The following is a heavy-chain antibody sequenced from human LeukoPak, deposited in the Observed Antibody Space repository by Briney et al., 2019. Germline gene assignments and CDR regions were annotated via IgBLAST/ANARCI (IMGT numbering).Heavy chain of an antibody. J-gene: IGHJ4*02. D-gene: IGHD2-2*01. CDR1: GGSISSYY. V-gene: IGHV4-4*07. CDR2: IYTSGST. CDR3: AISLGYCSSTSCYWDDY. Sequence: TSETLSLTCAVSGGSISSYYWSWIRQPAGKGLEWIGRIYTSGSTNYNPSLKSRVTMSVDTSKNQFSLKLSSVTAADTAVYYCAISLGYCSSTSCYWDDYWGQGTLVTVSS.